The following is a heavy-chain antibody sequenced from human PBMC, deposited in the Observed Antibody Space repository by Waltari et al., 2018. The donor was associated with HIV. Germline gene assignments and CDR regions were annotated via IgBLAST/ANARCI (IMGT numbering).Heavy chain of an antibody. V-gene: IGHV3-48*01. J-gene: IGHJ6*02. CDR1: QFTFSSYN. CDR3: ARGGLGGYYYGMDV. Sequence: EVQLVESGGGLVQPGGSLRLSCEASQFTFSSYNMNWVRQAPGKGLEWVSYIHSSSSPIYYADSVKGRFTISRDNAKNSLYLQMNSLRAEDTAVYYCARGGLGGYYYGMDVWGQGTTVTVS. CDR2: IHSSSSPI. D-gene: IGHD1-26*01.